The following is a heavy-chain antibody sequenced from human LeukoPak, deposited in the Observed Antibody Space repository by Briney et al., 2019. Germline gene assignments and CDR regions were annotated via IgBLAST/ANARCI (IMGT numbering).Heavy chain of an antibody. J-gene: IGHJ2*01. CDR1: GFTFSSYE. CDR2: IIGSGSSI. V-gene: IGHV3-48*03. Sequence: GGSLRLSCAASGFTFSSYEMNWVRQAPGKGLEWVSYIIGSGSSIYYADSVKGRFTISRDNAKNSLYLQMNSLRAEDTAVYYCARDSGYMISYFDPWGRGTLVTVSS. D-gene: IGHD3-22*01. CDR3: ARDSGYMISYFDP.